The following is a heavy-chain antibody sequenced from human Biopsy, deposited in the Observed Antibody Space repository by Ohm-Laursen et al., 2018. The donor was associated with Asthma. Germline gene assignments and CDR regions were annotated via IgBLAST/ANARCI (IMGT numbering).Heavy chain of an antibody. V-gene: IGHV3-30*03. J-gene: IGHJ3*02. D-gene: IGHD1-1*01. CDR2: ISKDASTQ. Sequence: SLRLSCAASGFSFNSYGMHWVRQAPGKGLEWVGVISKDASTQDYAGSVKGRFTMARDNSKNTLDLQMNSLREEDTAVYYCVRDGTDDAFDIWGQGTVVSVSS. CDR1: GFSFNSYG. CDR3: VRDGTDDAFDI.